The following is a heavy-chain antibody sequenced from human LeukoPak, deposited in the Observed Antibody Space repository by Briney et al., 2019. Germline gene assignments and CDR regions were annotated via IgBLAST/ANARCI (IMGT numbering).Heavy chain of an antibody. D-gene: IGHD2-15*01. CDR2: IIPIFGTA. V-gene: IGHV1-69*13. CDR3: ARDRRYCSGGSCYLPYDLDY. Sequence: SVKVSCKASGGTFSSYAISWVRQAPGQGLEWMGGIIPIFGTANYAQKFQGRVTITADESTSTAYMELSSLRSEGTAVYYCARDRRYCSGGSCYLPYDLDYWGQGTLVTVSS. J-gene: IGHJ4*02. CDR1: GGTFSSYA.